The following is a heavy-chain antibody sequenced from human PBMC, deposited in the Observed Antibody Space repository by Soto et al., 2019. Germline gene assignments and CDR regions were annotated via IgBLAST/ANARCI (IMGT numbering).Heavy chain of an antibody. V-gene: IGHV1-69*01. CDR1: GGTFSSYA. Sequence: QVQLVQSGAEVKKPGSSVKVSCKASGGTFSSYAISWVRQAPGQGLEWMGGIIPIFGTANYAQKFQGRVTITADESTSTAYMELSSLRSEDTAVYYCARAGVPAAMSPTPHYGMDVWGRGTTVTVSS. D-gene: IGHD2-2*01. CDR3: ARAGVPAAMSPTPHYGMDV. J-gene: IGHJ6*02. CDR2: IIPIFGTA.